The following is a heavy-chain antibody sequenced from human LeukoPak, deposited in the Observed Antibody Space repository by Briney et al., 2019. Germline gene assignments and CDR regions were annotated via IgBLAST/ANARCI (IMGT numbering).Heavy chain of an antibody. CDR3: ARDRDIVVVVAATPYYYYGMDV. CDR1: GGTFSSYA. D-gene: IGHD2-15*01. J-gene: IGHJ6*02. Sequence: SVKVSCKASGGTFSSYAISWVRQAPGQGLEWMGGIIPIFGTANYAQKFQGRVTITADESTSTAYMELSSLRSEDTAVYYCARDRDIVVVVAATPYYYYGMDVWGQGTTVTVSS. V-gene: IGHV1-69*13. CDR2: IIPIFGTA.